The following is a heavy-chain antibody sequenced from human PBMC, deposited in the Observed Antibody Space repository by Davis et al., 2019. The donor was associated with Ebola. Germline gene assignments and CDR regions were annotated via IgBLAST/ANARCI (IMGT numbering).Heavy chain of an antibody. J-gene: IGHJ5*02. CDR3: ARRLGGTSLTDS. V-gene: IGHV4-59*08. CDR2: IYSSVTT. CDR1: GGSLTDNF. Sequence: SETLSLPGNVPGGSLTDNFWSWFRQPPGKGLEWIGYIYSSVTTRSNPSLNSRVTISADTSKTQLFLKLTSVTAADTAMYYCARRLGGTSLTDSWGQGTLVTVSS. D-gene: IGHD2-21*01.